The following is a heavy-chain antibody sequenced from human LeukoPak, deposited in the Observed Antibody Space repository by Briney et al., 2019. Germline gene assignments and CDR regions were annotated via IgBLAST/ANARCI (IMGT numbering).Heavy chain of an antibody. CDR3: ARGGRGSAAVVAPRSFDI. CDR2: TYTGGNS. CDR1: GGSISGSSYY. J-gene: IGHJ3*02. D-gene: IGHD3-22*01. V-gene: IGHV3-53*01. Sequence: ETLSLTCTVSGGSISGSSYYWGWIRQPSGKGLEWVSVTYTGGNSYYAGSVQGRFIISRDISKNTLYLQMNNLRAEDSALYYCARGGRGSAAVVAPRSFDIWGQGTMVTVSS.